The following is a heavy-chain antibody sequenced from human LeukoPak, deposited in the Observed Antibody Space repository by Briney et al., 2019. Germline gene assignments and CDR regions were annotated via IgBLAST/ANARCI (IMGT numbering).Heavy chain of an antibody. CDR1: GFTFSSYG. D-gene: IGHD3-10*01. CDR3: ASELLWFGELYLDY. J-gene: IGHJ4*02. CDR2: IRYDGSNK. Sequence: GGSLRLSCAASGFTFSSYGMHWVRQAPGKGLEWVAFIRYDGSNKYYADSVKGRFTISRDNSKNTLYLQMNSLRAEDTAVYYCASELLWFGELYLDYWGQGTLVTVSS. V-gene: IGHV3-30*02.